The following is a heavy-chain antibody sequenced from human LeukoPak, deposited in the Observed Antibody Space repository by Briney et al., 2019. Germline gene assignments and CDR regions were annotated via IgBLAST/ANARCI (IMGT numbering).Heavy chain of an antibody. Sequence: PSETLSLTCTVSGGSISSYYWSWIRQPPGQGLEWIGYIHYSGTTNYNPSLESRVAISVDTSNNQFSLRLTSLTAADAAVYYCAREDSSGYLGYWGQGTLVTVSS. D-gene: IGHD3-22*01. J-gene: IGHJ4*02. V-gene: IGHV4-59*01. CDR1: GGSISSYY. CDR3: AREDSSGYLGY. CDR2: IHYSGTT.